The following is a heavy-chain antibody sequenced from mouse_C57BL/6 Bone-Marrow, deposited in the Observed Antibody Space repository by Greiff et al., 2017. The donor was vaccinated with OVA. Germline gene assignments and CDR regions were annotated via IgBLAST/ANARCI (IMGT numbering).Heavy chain of an antibody. J-gene: IGHJ2*01. CDR3: ASYRKCDY. CDR2: IDPENGDT. V-gene: IGHV14-4*01. D-gene: IGHD2-14*01. Sequence: VQLQQSGAELVRPGASVKLSCTASGFNIKDDYMHWVKQRPEQGLEWIGWIDPENGDTEYASKFQGKATITADTSSNTAYLQLSSLTSEDTAVYYWASYRKCDYWGQGTTLTVSS. CDR1: GFNIKDDY.